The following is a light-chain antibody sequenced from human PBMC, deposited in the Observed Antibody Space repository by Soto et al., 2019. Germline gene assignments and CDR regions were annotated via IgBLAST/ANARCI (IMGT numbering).Light chain of an antibody. CDR1: NIGSKG. Sequence: VLTQPPSVSVAPGQTATITCGGNNIGSKGVHWYQQKPGQAPVLVVYDDSDRPSGITERYSGSNSGNTANLTISRVEAGDEADYYCQVWDSSSDQYVFATGTKVTVL. V-gene: IGLV3-21*02. CDR3: QVWDSSSDQYV. CDR2: DDS. J-gene: IGLJ1*01.